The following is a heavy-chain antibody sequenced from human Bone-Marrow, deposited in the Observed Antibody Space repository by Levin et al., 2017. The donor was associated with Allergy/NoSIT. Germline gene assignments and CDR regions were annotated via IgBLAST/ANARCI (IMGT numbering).Heavy chain of an antibody. CDR3: ARSLDTAMGFDY. J-gene: IGHJ4*02. CDR2: IIPILGIA. D-gene: IGHD5-18*01. Sequence: KISCKASGGTFSSYTISWVRQAPGQGLEWMGRIIPILGIANYAQKFQGRVTITADKSTSTAYMELSSLRSEDTAVYYCARSLDTAMGFDYWGQGTLVTVSS. CDR1: GGTFSSYT. V-gene: IGHV1-69*02.